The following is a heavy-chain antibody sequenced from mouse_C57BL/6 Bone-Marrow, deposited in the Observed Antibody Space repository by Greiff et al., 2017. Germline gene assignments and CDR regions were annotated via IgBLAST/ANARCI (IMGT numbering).Heavy chain of an antibody. CDR3: TTPGSLDY. Sequence: EVKLMESGAELVRPGASVKLSCTASGFNIKDDYMHWVKQRPEQGLEWIGWIDPENGDTEYASKFQGKATIPADTSSNTAYLQLRSLTSEDTAVYYCTTPGSLDYWGQGTTLTVSS. CDR1: GFNIKDDY. V-gene: IGHV14-4*01. J-gene: IGHJ2*01. D-gene: IGHD1-1*01. CDR2: IDPENGDT.